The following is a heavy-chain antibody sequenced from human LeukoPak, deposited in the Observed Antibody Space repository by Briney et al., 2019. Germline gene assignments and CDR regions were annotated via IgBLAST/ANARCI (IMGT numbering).Heavy chain of an antibody. V-gene: IGHV4-59*01. D-gene: IGHD3-22*01. CDR2: IYYSGST. J-gene: IGHJ4*02. CDR3: ARDSSGYSYDY. CDR1: GGSISSYY. Sequence: SETLSLTCTVSGGSISSYYWSWIRQPPGKGLEWIGYIYYSGSTNYNPSLKSRVTTSVDTSKNQFSLKLSSVTAADTAVYYCARDSSGYSYDYWGQGTLVTVSS.